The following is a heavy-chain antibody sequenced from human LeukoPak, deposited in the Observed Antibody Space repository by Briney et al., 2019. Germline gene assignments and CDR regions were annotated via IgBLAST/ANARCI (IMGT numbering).Heavy chain of an antibody. CDR2: ISYDGSNK. Sequence: PGRSLRLSCAAAGFTFSSYAMHWVRQAAGKGLEWEAGISYDGSNKYYADSVKGRFTISRDNSKNTLYLQMNSLRAEDTAVYYCARDGYSDWSGGSCYFEYWGQGTLVTVSS. CDR3: ARDGYSDWSGGSCYFEY. CDR1: GFTFSSYA. D-gene: IGHD2-15*01. V-gene: IGHV3-30*04. J-gene: IGHJ4*02.